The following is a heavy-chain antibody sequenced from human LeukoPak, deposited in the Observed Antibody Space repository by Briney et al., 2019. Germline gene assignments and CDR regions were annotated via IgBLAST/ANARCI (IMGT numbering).Heavy chain of an antibody. D-gene: IGHD3-22*01. CDR1: GFTFSSYT. CDR2: ISSSSSNI. CDR3: ARDWAYYYDSSP. Sequence: GSLRLSCAASGFTFSSYTMNWVRQAPGKGLEWVSSISSSSSNIYYADSVKGRFTISRDNAKNSLYLQMNSLRAEDTAAYYCARDWAYYYDSSPWGQGTLVTVSS. J-gene: IGHJ5*02. V-gene: IGHV3-21*01.